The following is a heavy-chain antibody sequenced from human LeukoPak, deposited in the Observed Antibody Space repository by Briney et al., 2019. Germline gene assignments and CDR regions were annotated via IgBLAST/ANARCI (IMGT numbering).Heavy chain of an antibody. D-gene: IGHD4-17*01. V-gene: IGHV5-51*01. J-gene: IGHJ5*02. CDR2: IYPGDSDT. CDR3: ARRSETTHPNWFDP. CDR1: GYSFTNYW. Sequence: GESLKISCQGSGYSFTNYWIAWVRQMPGKGLEWMGIIYPGDSDTRYSPSFQGQVTISADKSISTAYLQWSSLKASDTAMYYCARRSETTHPNWFDPWGQGTLVTVSS.